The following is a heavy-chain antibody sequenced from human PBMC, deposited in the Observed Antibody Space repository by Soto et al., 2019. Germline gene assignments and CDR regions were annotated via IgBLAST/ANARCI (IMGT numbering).Heavy chain of an antibody. V-gene: IGHV3-23*01. CDR1: GFTFSTYS. D-gene: IGHD6-19*01. Sequence: EVQLLESGGGLVQPGGSLRLSCAASGFTFSTYSMTWVRQAPGKGLEWVSTIRDSGHSTHYADSVRGRFAISRDNPKNTLFLQMNSLRAEDTAVYYCARVKAQILSSGWYGGDDIWGQGTMVTVSS. CDR2: IRDSGHST. J-gene: IGHJ3*02. CDR3: ARVKAQILSSGWYGGDDI.